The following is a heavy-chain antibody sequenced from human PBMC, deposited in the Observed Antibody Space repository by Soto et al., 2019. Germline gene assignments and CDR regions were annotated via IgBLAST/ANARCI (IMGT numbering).Heavy chain of an antibody. D-gene: IGHD6-13*01. CDR1: GFTVSSNY. Sequence: GSLRLSCAASGFTVSSNYMSWVRQAPGKGLEWVSVIYSGGSTYYADSVKGRFTISRDNSKNTLYLQMNSLRAEDTAVYYCARDMYSSSWYYFDYWGQGTLVTVSS. CDR3: ARDMYSSSWYYFDY. CDR2: IYSGGST. V-gene: IGHV3-53*01. J-gene: IGHJ4*02.